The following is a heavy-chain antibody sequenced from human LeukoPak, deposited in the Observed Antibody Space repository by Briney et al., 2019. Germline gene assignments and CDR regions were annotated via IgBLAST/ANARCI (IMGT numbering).Heavy chain of an antibody. V-gene: IGHV4-34*01. Sequence: PSETLSLTCAVYGGSFSGYYWSWIRQPPGKGLEWIGEINHSGSTNDNPSLKSRVTISVDTSKNQFSLKLSSVTAADTAVYYCATYLYGDPSLNWFDPWGQGTLVTVSS. CDR3: ATYLYGDPSLNWFDP. D-gene: IGHD4-17*01. CDR1: GGSFSGYY. J-gene: IGHJ5*02. CDR2: INHSGST.